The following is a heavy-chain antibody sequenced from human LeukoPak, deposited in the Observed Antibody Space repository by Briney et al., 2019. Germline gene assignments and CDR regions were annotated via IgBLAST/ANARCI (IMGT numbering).Heavy chain of an antibody. D-gene: IGHD1-1*01. Sequence: GDSLKISCQGSGYRFSNYWIVWMRQMPGKGLEWMGIIYPGDSDTRYSPSFQGQVTISADRSVNTAYLQWSSLKASDTAMYYCARLLRSQLLPLLLYWGQGTLVTVSS. CDR3: ARLLRSQLLPLLLY. J-gene: IGHJ4*02. V-gene: IGHV5-51*01. CDR2: IYPGDSDT. CDR1: GYRFSNYW.